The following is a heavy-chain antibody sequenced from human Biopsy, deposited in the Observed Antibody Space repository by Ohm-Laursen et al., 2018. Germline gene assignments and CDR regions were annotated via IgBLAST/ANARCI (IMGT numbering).Heavy chain of an antibody. Sequence: SLRLSCAASGFRFTSYGMHWVRLAPGKGLEWVAVISYDQITKHYADSVRGRFTISRDNSKNTLYLQVNSLRAEDTAVYYCAKDLSVYYYYGIDVWGQGTTVTVSS. CDR1: GFRFTSYG. V-gene: IGHV3-30*19. J-gene: IGHJ6*02. D-gene: IGHD5/OR15-5a*01. CDR3: AKDLSVYYYYGIDV. CDR2: ISYDQITK.